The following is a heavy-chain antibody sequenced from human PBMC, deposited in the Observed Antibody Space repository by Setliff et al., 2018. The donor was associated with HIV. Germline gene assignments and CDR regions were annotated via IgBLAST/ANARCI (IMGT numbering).Heavy chain of an antibody. CDR1: GDSINSGSYY. Sequence: SETLSLTCTVSGDSINSGSYYWSWIRQPPGKGLEWIGYIYYSGSTNYNPSLKSRVTISVDTSKNQFSLKLTSVTAADTAVYYCARGPPLQTTLFDYWGQGTLVTVSS. CDR2: IYYSGST. CDR3: ARGPPLQTTLFDY. J-gene: IGHJ4*02. V-gene: IGHV4-61*01.